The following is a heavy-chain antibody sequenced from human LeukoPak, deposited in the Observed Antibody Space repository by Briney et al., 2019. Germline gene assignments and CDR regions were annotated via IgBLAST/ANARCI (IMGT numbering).Heavy chain of an antibody. CDR1: GFTFSSYA. Sequence: GGSLRLSCAASGFTFSSYAMHWVRQAPGKGLEWVAVISYDGSNKYYADSVKGRFTISRDNSKNTLYLQMNSLRAEDTAVYYCARGGSGYYSFTEYFQHWGQGTLVTVSS. CDR3: ARGGSGYYSFTEYFQH. CDR2: ISYDGSNK. J-gene: IGHJ1*01. D-gene: IGHD3-22*01. V-gene: IGHV3-30-3*01.